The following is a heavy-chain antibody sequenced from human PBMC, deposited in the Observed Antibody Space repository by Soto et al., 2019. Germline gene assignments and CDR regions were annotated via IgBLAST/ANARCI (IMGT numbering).Heavy chain of an antibody. D-gene: IGHD4-4*01. CDR1: GFTFDDYA. V-gene: IGHV3-9*01. Sequence: GGSLRLSCAASGFTFDDYAMHWVRQAPGKGLAWVSGISWNSDNIGYADSVKGRFTISRDNVKNSLYLQMNSLRAEDTALYYCAKDLYSNYGDAFDIWGQGTMVTVSS. CDR3: AKDLYSNYGDAFDI. CDR2: ISWNSDNI. J-gene: IGHJ3*02.